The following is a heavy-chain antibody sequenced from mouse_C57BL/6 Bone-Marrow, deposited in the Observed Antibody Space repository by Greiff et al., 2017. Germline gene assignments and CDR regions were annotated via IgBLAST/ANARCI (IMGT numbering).Heavy chain of an antibody. CDR1: GFTFSSYG. J-gene: IGHJ2*01. V-gene: IGHV5-6*01. Sequence: EVQLVESGGDLVKPGGSLKLSCAASGFTFSSYGMSWVRQTPDQRLEWVATISSGGSYTDYPDNVTGRFTISRDNAKNTQYLQMSSLKSEDTAMYYCERQRTDYYFDYWGQGTTLTVSS. D-gene: IGHD2-13*01. CDR2: ISSGGSYT. CDR3: ERQRTDYYFDY.